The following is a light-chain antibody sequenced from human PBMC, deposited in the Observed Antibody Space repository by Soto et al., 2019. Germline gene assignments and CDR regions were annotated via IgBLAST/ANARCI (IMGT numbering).Light chain of an antibody. CDR2: GAS. Sequence: ETVLTQSPGTLSLSPGERATLFCRASQSVTSNELAWYQQKPGQAPRLLIYGASSRATGIPDRFSGSGSGTDFTLTISRLEPEDFAVYYCQQHGTSPPSWTFGQGTKVEIK. CDR3: QQHGTSPPSWT. CDR1: QSVTSNE. V-gene: IGKV3-20*01. J-gene: IGKJ1*01.